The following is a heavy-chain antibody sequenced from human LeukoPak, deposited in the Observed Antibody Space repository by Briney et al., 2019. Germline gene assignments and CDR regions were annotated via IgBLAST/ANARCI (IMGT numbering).Heavy chain of an antibody. Sequence: GGSLRLSCAASGFGFNDAAMTWVRQAPGKGLEWVSLVSSSGANTYYADSVKGRFTISRDNSKNTLFLQMNSLRAEDTAMYYCVKDIQVTYWGQGTLVTVSS. CDR2: VSSSGANT. CDR1: GFGFNDAA. V-gene: IGHV3-23*01. D-gene: IGHD4-23*01. CDR3: VKDIQVTY. J-gene: IGHJ4*02.